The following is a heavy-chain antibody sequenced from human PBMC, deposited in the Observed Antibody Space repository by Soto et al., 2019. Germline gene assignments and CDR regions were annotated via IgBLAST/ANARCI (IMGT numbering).Heavy chain of an antibody. CDR3: ARDPGWQQLLCGPGYFDY. V-gene: IGHV3-23*01. CDR1: AFTFSSYA. CDR2: ISLSGGST. D-gene: IGHD2-2*01. Sequence: GGSLRLSCEASAFTFSSYAMTWVRQAPGKGLEWVSGISLSGGSTYYADSVKGRFTISRDNSKKTLYLQMNSLRAEDTAVYYCARDPGWQQLLCGPGYFDYWGQGSLVTVSS. J-gene: IGHJ4*02.